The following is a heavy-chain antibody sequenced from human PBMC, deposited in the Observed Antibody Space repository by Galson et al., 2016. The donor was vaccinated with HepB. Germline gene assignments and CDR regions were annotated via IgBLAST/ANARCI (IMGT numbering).Heavy chain of an antibody. J-gene: IGHJ6*02. CDR2: ISSSSAYM. D-gene: IGHD2-15*01. CDR1: GFTFNSCV. CDR3: ARDCSGGSCYGYYYFVMDV. V-gene: IGHV3-21*06. Sequence: SLRLSCAASGFTFNSCVMNWVRQAPGKGLEWVSSISSSSAYMYYADSVKGRFTISRDNAKNSLYLQMNSLRAEDTAVYYCARDCSGGSCYGYYYFVMDVWGQGTTVTVSS.